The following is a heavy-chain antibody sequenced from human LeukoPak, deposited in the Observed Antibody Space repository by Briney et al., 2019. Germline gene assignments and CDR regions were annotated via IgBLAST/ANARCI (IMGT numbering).Heavy chain of an antibody. Sequence: SETLSLTCTVSGGSISSYYWSWIRQPAGKGLEWIGRIYTSGSTNYNPSLKSRVTISVDTSKNQFSLKLSSVTAADTAVYYCASGYSSSSPLYWGQGTLVTVSS. J-gene: IGHJ4*02. CDR1: GGSISSYY. V-gene: IGHV4-4*07. D-gene: IGHD6-6*01. CDR3: ASGYSSSSPLY. CDR2: IYTSGST.